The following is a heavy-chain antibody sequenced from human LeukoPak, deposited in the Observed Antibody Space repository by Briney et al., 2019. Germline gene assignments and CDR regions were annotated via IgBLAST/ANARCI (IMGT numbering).Heavy chain of an antibody. Sequence: ASVRVSCKASGYSFTAFYLHWVRQAPGQGLEWMGWINPNSGGTNYAQKFQGRVTMTRDTSISTAYMELSRLRSDDTAVYYCARETSYSSSFDYWGQGTLVAVSS. CDR3: ARETSYSSSFDY. D-gene: IGHD6-19*01. CDR1: GYSFTAFY. CDR2: INPNSGGT. V-gene: IGHV1-2*02. J-gene: IGHJ4*02.